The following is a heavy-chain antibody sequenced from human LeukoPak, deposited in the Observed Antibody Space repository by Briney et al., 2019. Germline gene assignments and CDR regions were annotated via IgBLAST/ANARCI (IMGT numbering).Heavy chain of an antibody. CDR1: GYTFINYG. D-gene: IGHD1-26*01. V-gene: IGHV1-18*01. CDR3: AREESIGSYQFLHDY. Sequence: ASVKVSCKASGYTFINYGITWVRQAPGQGLEWMGWISPYNGNTKYLQKLQGRVTMTTDTSTSTAYMEVRSLRSDDTAVYYCAREESIGSYQFLHDYWGQGTLVTVSS. CDR2: ISPYNGNT. J-gene: IGHJ4*02.